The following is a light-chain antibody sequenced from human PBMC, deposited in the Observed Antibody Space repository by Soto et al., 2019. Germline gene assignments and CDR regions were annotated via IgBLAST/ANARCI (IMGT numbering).Light chain of an antibody. CDR3: QQYNNWPIT. CDR1: QSVSDN. V-gene: IGKV3-15*01. CDR2: GAS. J-gene: IGKJ5*01. Sequence: EIVMTQSPATLSVSPGERATLSCRASQSVSDNLAWYQQKPGQAPRLFIYGASARATGIPARFSGSGSGTEFTLTISSLQSEDFAVYYCQQYNNWPITFGQGT.